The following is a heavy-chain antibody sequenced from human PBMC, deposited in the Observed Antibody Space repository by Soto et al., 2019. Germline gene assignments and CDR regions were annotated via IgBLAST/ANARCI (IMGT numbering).Heavy chain of an antibody. J-gene: IGHJ6*02. CDR3: AREGGSKYYYDSSGYLYRYYYGMDV. D-gene: IGHD3-22*01. CDR2: IGTAGDT. V-gene: IGHV3-13*01. CDR1: GFTFSSYD. Sequence: EVQLVESGGGLVQPGGSLRLSCAASGFTFSSYDMHWVRQATGKGLEWVSAIGTAGDTYYPGSVKGRFTISRENAKNSLYLQMNSLRAGDTAVYYCAREGGSKYYYDSSGYLYRYYYGMDVWGQGTTVTVSS.